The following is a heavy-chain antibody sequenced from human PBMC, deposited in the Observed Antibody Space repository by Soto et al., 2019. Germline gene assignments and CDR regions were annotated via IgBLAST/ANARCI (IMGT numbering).Heavy chain of an antibody. D-gene: IGHD1-26*01. V-gene: IGHV2-5*02. CDR2: IYWDDDK. Sequence: QITLKESGPTLVKPTQTLTLTCTFSGFSLSTSGVGVGWIRQPPGKALEWLALIYWDDDKRYSPSLKSRLTITKDTPKNQVVLTMTNMDPVDTATYYCAQRSGSLSDDAFDIWGQGTMVTVSS. CDR1: GFSLSTSGVG. J-gene: IGHJ3*02. CDR3: AQRSGSLSDDAFDI.